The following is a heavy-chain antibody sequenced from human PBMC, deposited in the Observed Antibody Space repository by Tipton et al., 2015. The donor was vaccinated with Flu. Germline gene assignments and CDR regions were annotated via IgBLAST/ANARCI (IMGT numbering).Heavy chain of an antibody. CDR1: GDSLNSGGAY. Sequence: GLVKPSQTLSLTCTVSGDSLNSGGAYWTWVRQHPGKGLEWIASIYYSGSTYYNPSLTSRVSISVDTSKNQISLKVSSVTAADTAVYYCARDQGFGGGLSYDYYVLDVWGQGTTVTVSS. D-gene: IGHD3-10*01. V-gene: IGHV4-31*03. J-gene: IGHJ6*02. CDR3: ARDQGFGGGLSYDYYVLDV. CDR2: IYYSGST.